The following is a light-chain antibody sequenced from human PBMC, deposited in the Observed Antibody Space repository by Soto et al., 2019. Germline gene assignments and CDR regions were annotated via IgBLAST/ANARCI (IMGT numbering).Light chain of an antibody. CDR1: QSVSSSY. CDR2: GAS. V-gene: IGKV3-20*01. Sequence: EIVLTQSPGTLSLSPGERATLSCRASQSVSSSYLAWYQQKPGQAPRLLIHGASSRATGIPDRFSGSGSGTDFTLTISRLEPDDFAVYYCQQYGSSPIFTFGTGTKVDIK. J-gene: IGKJ3*01. CDR3: QQYGSSPIFT.